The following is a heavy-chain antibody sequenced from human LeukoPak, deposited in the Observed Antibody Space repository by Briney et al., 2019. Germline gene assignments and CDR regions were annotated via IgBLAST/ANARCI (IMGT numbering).Heavy chain of an antibody. D-gene: IGHD6-6*01. CDR1: GYTFTSYG. CDR3: ARGLTYDGRSSLVLGAFDI. Sequence: GASVKVSCKASGYTFTSYGISWVRQAPGQGLEWMGWISAYNGNTNYAQKLQGRVTMTTDTSTSTAYMELRSLRSDDTAVYYCARGLTYDGRSSLVLGAFDIWGQGTMVTVSS. CDR2: ISAYNGNT. J-gene: IGHJ3*02. V-gene: IGHV1-18*01.